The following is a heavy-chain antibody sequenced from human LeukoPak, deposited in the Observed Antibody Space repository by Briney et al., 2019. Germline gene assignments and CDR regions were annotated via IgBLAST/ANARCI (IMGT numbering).Heavy chain of an antibody. V-gene: IGHV1-8*01. CDR3: ARTNLPGIAPDDY. J-gene: IGHJ4*02. CDR2: MNPNSGNA. D-gene: IGHD6-13*01. CDR1: GYTFTSYD. Sequence: DSVKVSCKASGYTFTSYDINWVRQATGQGLEWMGWMNPNSGNAGYAQKFQGRVTMTKNTSISTAYMELSSLRSEDTAVYYCARTNLPGIAPDDYWGQGTLVTVSS.